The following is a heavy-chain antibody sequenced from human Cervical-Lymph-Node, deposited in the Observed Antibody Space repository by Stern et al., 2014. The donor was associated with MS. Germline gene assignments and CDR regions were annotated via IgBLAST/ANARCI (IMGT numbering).Heavy chain of an antibody. Sequence: EDQLVESGGDLVQPGGSLRLSCAASGFIFSSYRMHWVRQAPGKGLEWISSISSSGTSIDDEDADKGQFIISRYNAKSTLYLQLNSLRVEDTAVYYCARDQVSSWYSDPQRAEFFQQWGQGTLVTVSS. J-gene: IGHJ1*01. CDR2: ISSSGTSI. CDR1: GFIFSSYR. CDR3: ARDQVSSWYSDPQRAEFFQQ. V-gene: IGHV3-48*01. D-gene: IGHD2-21*02.